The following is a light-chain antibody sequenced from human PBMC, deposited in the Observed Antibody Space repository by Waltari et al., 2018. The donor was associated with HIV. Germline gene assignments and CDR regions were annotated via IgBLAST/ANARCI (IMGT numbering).Light chain of an antibody. CDR2: EVS. V-gene: IGLV2-14*01. J-gene: IGLJ2*01. Sequence: QSALTQPASVSGSPGQSITLTCTGTRSAVGGYNYVPWYQQHPGKAPKLMIYEVSNRPSGVSNRFSGSKSGNTASLTISGLQAEDEADYYCSSYTSSSTLVVFGGGTKLTVL. CDR1: RSAVGGYNY. CDR3: SSYTSSSTLVV.